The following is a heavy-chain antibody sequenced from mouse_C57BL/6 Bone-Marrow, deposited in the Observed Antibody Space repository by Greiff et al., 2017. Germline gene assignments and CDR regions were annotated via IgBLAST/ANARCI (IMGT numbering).Heavy chain of an antibody. CDR3: ARGDYYGSSYAWYFDV. J-gene: IGHJ1*03. CDR1: GYTFTSYW. V-gene: IGHV1-55*01. CDR2: IYPGSGST. Sequence: QVQLQQPGAELVKPGASVKMSCKASGYTFTSYWITWVKQRPGQGLEWIGDIYPGSGSTNYNEKFKSKATLTVDTSSSTAYMQLSSLTSEDSAVYYCARGDYYGSSYAWYFDVWGTGTTVTVSS. D-gene: IGHD1-1*01.